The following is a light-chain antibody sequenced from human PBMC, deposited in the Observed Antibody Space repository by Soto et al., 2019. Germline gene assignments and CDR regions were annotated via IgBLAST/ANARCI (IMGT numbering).Light chain of an antibody. CDR3: QQSYSAPYT. Sequence: DIQMTQSPSSLSASVGDRVTITCRASQSIYSSLNWYHQKPGKAPKLLIYAASNLQSRLPSRFTGSGSGTDFTLSISSLQPEDFATYYCQQSYSAPYTFGQGTKLEI. J-gene: IGKJ2*01. CDR2: AAS. CDR1: QSIYSS. V-gene: IGKV1-39*01.